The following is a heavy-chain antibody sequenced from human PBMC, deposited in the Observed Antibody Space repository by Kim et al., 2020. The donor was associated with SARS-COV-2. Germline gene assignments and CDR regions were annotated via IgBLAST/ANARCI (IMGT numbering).Heavy chain of an antibody. CDR3: ATSAAGTHHSGY. V-gene: IGHV1-24*01. D-gene: IGHD6-13*01. Sequence: IYAQKFQGRVTMTEDTSTDTAYMELSSLRSEDTAVYYCATSAAGTHHSGYWGQGTLVTVSS. J-gene: IGHJ4*02.